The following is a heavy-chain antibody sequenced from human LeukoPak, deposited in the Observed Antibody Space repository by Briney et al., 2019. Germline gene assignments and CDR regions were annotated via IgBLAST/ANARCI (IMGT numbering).Heavy chain of an antibody. V-gene: IGHV3-48*02. CDR1: GFTFSTYS. CDR3: AGDRGASGSYYGDS. D-gene: IGHD3-10*01. J-gene: IGHJ4*02. CDR2: ISSSSSTI. Sequence: GGSLRLSCAASGFTFSTYSMNWVRQAPGQGLEWVSYISSSSSTIYYADSVRGRFTISRDNAKNSLYLQMNSLRDEDTAVYYCAGDRGASGSYYGDSWGQGTLVTVSS.